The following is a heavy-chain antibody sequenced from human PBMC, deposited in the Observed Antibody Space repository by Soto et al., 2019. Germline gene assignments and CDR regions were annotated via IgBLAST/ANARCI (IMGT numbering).Heavy chain of an antibody. Sequence: EVQLVESGGGLVQPGGSLRLSCAASEFTVSSNYMSWVRQATGKGLVWVSVISSGGSTYYADSAKGRLTISRHNSKNTLFIQMKILGAEDMAVYSGARVNFRYSTGWGIAGGMDVWGQGTTVTVSS. J-gene: IGHJ6*02. CDR2: ISSGGST. D-gene: IGHD6-19*01. CDR3: ARVNFRYSTGWGIAGGMDV. V-gene: IGHV3-53*04. CDR1: EFTVSSNY.